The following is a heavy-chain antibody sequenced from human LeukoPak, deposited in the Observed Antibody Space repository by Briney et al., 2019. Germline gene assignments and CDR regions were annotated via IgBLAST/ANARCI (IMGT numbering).Heavy chain of an antibody. CDR2: ISGSGGST. J-gene: IGHJ4*02. Sequence: GGSLRLSCAASGFTFSSYAMSWVRQAPGKGLEWVSAISGSGGSTYYADPVKGRFTISRDNSKNTLYLQMNSLRAEDTAVYYCAKDHEEGGYYFRGQGTLVTVSS. V-gene: IGHV3-23*01. CDR1: GFTFSSYA. CDR3: AKDHEEGGYYF. D-gene: IGHD3-22*01.